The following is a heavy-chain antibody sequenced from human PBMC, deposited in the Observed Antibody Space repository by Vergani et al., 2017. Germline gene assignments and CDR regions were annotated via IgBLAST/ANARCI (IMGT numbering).Heavy chain of an antibody. Sequence: QVQLVQSGAEVKKPGASVKVSCKASGYTFTSYDIIWVRQATGQGLEWMGWMNPNRGNTGYAQKFQGRVTMTRNTSISTAYMELSSLRSEDTAVYYCAGGRAVVRGIDYWGQGTLVTVSS. CDR2: MNPNRGNT. D-gene: IGHD4-23*01. CDR3: AGGRAVVRGIDY. J-gene: IGHJ4*02. CDR1: GYTFTSYD. V-gene: IGHV1-8*01.